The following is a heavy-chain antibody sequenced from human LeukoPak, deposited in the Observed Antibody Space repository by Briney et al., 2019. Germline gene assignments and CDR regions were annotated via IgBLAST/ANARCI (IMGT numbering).Heavy chain of an antibody. J-gene: IGHJ4*02. CDR2: ISGSSTTI. Sequence: GGSLRLSCAASGFTFSSYSMMWVRQAPGKGLEWVSYISGSSTTIHYADSVKGRFTISRDNAKNSVYLQMNSLRAEDTAVYYCARAPVTSCDYWGQGTLVTVSS. CDR3: ARAPVTSCDY. V-gene: IGHV3-48*01. D-gene: IGHD2-21*02. CDR1: GFTFSSYS.